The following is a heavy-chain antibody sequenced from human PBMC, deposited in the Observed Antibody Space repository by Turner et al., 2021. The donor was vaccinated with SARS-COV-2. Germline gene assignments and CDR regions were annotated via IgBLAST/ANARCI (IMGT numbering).Heavy chain of an antibody. CDR1: GFTVSSNY. J-gene: IGHJ6*02. D-gene: IGHD3-3*02. CDR3: ARDLLAYGMDV. V-gene: IGHV3-53*04. Sequence: EVQLVVSGGGFVQHGGSLRLACAASGFTVSSNYMGWVLQAPGKGLEWVSVIYSGGSTFYADSVKGRFTISRHNSKNTLYLQMNSLRAEDTAVYYCARDLLAYGMDVWGQGTTVTVSS. CDR2: IYSGGST.